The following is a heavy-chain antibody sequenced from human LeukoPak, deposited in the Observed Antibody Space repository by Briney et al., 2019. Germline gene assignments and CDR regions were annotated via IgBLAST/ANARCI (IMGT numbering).Heavy chain of an antibody. CDR3: ARGLDDFWSGYYLDY. CDR2: IYSGGST. CDR1: GFTVSRNY. Sequence: PGGSLRLSCAASGFTVSRNYMSWVRQAPGKGLEWVSVIYSGGSTYYADSVKGRFTISRDNSKNTLYLQMNSLRAEDTAVYYCARGLDDFWSGYYLDYWGQGTLVTVSS. V-gene: IGHV3-53*01. J-gene: IGHJ4*02. D-gene: IGHD3-3*01.